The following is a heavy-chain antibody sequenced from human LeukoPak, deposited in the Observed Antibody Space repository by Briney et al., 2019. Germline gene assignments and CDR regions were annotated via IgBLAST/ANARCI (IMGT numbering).Heavy chain of an antibody. V-gene: IGHV3-66*01. D-gene: IGHD3-10*01. CDR1: GFTVSSNY. Sequence: GGSLRLSCAASGFTVSSNYMSWVRRAPGKGLEWVSVIYSGGSTYYADSVKGRFTISRDNSKNTLYLQMNSLRAEDTAVYYCARGPLLWFGDGWGQGTLVTVSS. J-gene: IGHJ4*02. CDR3: ARGPLLWFGDG. CDR2: IYSGGST.